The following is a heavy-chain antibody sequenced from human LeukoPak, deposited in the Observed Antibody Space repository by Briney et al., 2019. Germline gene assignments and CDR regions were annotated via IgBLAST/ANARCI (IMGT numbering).Heavy chain of an antibody. CDR1: GFAFSSYA. V-gene: IGHV3-23*01. Sequence: GGSLRLSCAASGFAFSSYAMSWVRQAPGKGLEWVSAISGSGGSTYYADSVKGRFTISRDNSKNTLYLQMNSLRAEDTAVYYCAKHQTVAGFYFDYWGQGTLVTVSS. D-gene: IGHD6-19*01. CDR2: ISGSGGST. CDR3: AKHQTVAGFYFDY. J-gene: IGHJ4*02.